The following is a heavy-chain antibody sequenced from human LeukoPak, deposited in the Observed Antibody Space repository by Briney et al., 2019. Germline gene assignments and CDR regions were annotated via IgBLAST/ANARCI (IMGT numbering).Heavy chain of an antibody. Sequence: SETLSLTCAVYGGSFSGYYWSWIRQPPGKGLEWIGEINHRGSTNYNPSLKSRVTVSLDTSKNQFSLKLNSMTAADTAVYYCARATKVLPHLTSYNWFDPWGQGTLVTVSS. V-gene: IGHV4-34*01. CDR2: INHRGST. D-gene: IGHD2/OR15-2a*01. J-gene: IGHJ5*02. CDR3: ARATKVLPHLTSYNWFDP. CDR1: GGSFSGYY.